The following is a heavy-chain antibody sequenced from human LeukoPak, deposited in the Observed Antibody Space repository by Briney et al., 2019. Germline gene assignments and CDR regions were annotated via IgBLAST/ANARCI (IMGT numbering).Heavy chain of an antibody. D-gene: IGHD5-24*01. CDR1: GFTFSDYS. CDR3: ARDYKYAFDN. CDR2: IGIDSGNT. V-gene: IGHV3-48*01. Sequence: GGSLRLSCAASGFTFSDYSMNWVRRAPGKGLKWISYIGIDSGNTNYADSVKGRFTIPGDKAKNSLYLQMNSLRVEDTAVYYCARDYKYAFDNWGQGTLVTVSS. J-gene: IGHJ4*02.